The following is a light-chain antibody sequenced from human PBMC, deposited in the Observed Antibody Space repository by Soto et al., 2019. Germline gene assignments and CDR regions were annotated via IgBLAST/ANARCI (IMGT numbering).Light chain of an antibody. CDR3: QQTYSTPIT. CDR1: QSISNY. V-gene: IGKV1-39*01. J-gene: IGKJ5*01. CDR2: AAS. Sequence: DIQMTQSPSSLSASVGDRVTIACRASQSISNYLNWYQQRPGKAPKLLIYAASSLQSGVPSRFSGSGSGTDFTLTISSLQPEDFVTYYCQQTYSTPITFGQGTRLEI.